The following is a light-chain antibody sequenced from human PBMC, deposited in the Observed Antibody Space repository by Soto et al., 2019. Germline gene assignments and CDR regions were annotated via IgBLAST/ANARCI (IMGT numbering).Light chain of an antibody. CDR1: ESVSTN. Sequence: EIEMTQSPATLSLAPGERVTLSCRASESVSTNLAWYQQKPGQAPRLLIYDASKRASGFPARFSGSGSGTDFTLTISSLEPEDFAVYYCQERTGWPPWTFGQGTKVDIK. V-gene: IGKV3-11*01. CDR2: DAS. CDR3: QERTGWPPWT. J-gene: IGKJ1*01.